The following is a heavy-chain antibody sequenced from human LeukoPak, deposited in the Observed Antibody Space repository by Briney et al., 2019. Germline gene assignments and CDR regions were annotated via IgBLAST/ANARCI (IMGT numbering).Heavy chain of an antibody. CDR2: ISQDGTES. CDR3: AREVATYFDY. J-gene: IGHJ4*02. Sequence: PGGSLRLSCVASGFTFISYWMTWVRQAPGKGLEWVAQISQDGTESYSVDSVRGRFTISRDNAKNSVYLQMNSLRPEDTAVYYCAREVATYFDYWGQGTLVTVSS. V-gene: IGHV3-7*01. D-gene: IGHD5-12*01. CDR1: GFTFISYW.